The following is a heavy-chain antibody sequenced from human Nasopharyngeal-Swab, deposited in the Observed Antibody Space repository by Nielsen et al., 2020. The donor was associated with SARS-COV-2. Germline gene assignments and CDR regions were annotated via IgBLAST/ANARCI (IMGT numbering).Heavy chain of an antibody. V-gene: IGHV3-74*01. CDR3: ARDVGGRDNY. CDR2: IDTDGAIT. Sequence: GGSLRLSCAASGFSFRTYWMHWVPQSPGKGLLWGSRIDTDGAITNYADSVKGRFTISRDNAKNTLYLQMNSLRADDTAVYYCARDVGGRDNYWGQGALVTVSS. CDR1: GFSFRTYW. D-gene: IGHD2-15*01. J-gene: IGHJ4*02.